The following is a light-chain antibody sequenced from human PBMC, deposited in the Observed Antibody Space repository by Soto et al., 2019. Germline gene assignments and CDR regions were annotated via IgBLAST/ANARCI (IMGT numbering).Light chain of an antibody. CDR3: QQYISYPYT. Sequence: DIQMTQSPSTLSASVGDRVTITCRASQSISSWLAWYQQKPGKAPKLLIYKASSLESGVPSRFSGSGSGTEFTLTITSLQPDDFATYYCQQYISYPYTFGQGTKLEIK. CDR1: QSISSW. CDR2: KAS. J-gene: IGKJ2*01. V-gene: IGKV1-5*03.